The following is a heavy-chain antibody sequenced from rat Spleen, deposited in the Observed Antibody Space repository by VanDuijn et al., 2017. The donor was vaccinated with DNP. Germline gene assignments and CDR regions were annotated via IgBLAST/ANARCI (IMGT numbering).Heavy chain of an antibody. V-gene: IGHV5-20*01. D-gene: IGHD1-7*01. Sequence: EVQLVESGGGLVQPGRSLKLSCAASGFTFSDYYMAWVRQAPTKGLEWVAYISYDGGSAYYGDSVKGRFTISRDNAKSTLSLQMDSLRSEDTATYYCATSSYFGYDYGFAYWGQGTLVTVSS. CDR2: ISYDGGSA. J-gene: IGHJ3*01. CDR3: ATSSYFGYDYGFAY. CDR1: GFTFSDYY.